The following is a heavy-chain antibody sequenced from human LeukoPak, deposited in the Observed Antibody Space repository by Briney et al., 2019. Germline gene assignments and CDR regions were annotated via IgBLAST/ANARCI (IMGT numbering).Heavy chain of an antibody. CDR3: SKWGDYDILTGYYVSDF. V-gene: IGHV3-23*01. CDR1: GFIFRNYA. D-gene: IGHD3-9*01. J-gene: IGHJ4*02. Sequence: EGPLRLSCAASGFIFRNYAMSWVRQAPGKGLEWVSAITGSGDTTYYADSVKGRFTISRDNSKNTLYVEMNTLRAEDTAVYYCSKWGDYDILTGYYVSDFWGQGTLVTVSS. CDR2: ITGSGDTT.